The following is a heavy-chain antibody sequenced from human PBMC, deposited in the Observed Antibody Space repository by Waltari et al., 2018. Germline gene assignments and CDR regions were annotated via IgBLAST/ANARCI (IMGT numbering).Heavy chain of an antibody. D-gene: IGHD3-3*01. CDR3: ATDLRFLEWLVDYYGMDV. CDR2: FDPEDGET. CDR1: GYTLTELS. V-gene: IGHV1-24*01. Sequence: QVQLVQSGAEVKKPGASVKVSCKVSGYTLTELSMHWVRQAPGKGLEWMGGFDPEDGETSYAQKFQGRVTMTEDTSTDTAYMELSSLRSEDTAVYYCATDLRFLEWLVDYYGMDVWGQGTTVTVSS. J-gene: IGHJ6*02.